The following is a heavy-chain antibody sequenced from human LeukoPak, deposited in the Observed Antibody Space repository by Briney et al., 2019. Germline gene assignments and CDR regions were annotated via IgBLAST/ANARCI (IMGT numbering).Heavy chain of an antibody. Sequence: SETLSLTCTVSGGSISSYYWSWIRQPPGKGLEWIGYIYYSGSTNYNPSLKSRVTISVDTSKNQSSLKLSSVTAADTAVYYCARESPTRRDGYNSWGQGTLVTVSS. D-gene: IGHD5-24*01. CDR2: IYYSGST. V-gene: IGHV4-59*01. CDR1: GGSISSYY. CDR3: ARESPTRRDGYNS. J-gene: IGHJ5*02.